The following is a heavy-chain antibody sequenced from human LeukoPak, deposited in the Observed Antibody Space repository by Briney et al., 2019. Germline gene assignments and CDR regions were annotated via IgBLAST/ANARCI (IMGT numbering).Heavy chain of an antibody. CDR1: GDSISTSNSY. D-gene: IGHD5-18*01. V-gene: IGHV4-39*07. CDR3: ARLTRYSYGYSYYYMDV. J-gene: IGHJ6*03. CDR2: IYYSGNT. Sequence: PSETLSLTCTVSGDSISTSNSYWGWIRRPPGKGLEWIGSIYYSGNTNYNPSLKSRVTISVDTSKNQFSLKLSSVTAADTAVYYCARLTRYSYGYSYYYMDVWGKGTTVTISS.